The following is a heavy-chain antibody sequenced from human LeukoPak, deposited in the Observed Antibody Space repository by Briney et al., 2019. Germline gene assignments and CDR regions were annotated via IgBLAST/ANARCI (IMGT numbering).Heavy chain of an antibody. CDR2: IYSGGST. CDR3: ARVAIALADFAY. D-gene: IGHD6-19*01. Sequence: GGSLRLSCAASGFTVSSNYMSWVRQAPGKGLEWASVIYSGGSTYYADSVKGRFTIARDNSKNTPYLQMNSLRAEDTAVYYCARVAIALADFAYWGQGTLVTVSP. V-gene: IGHV3-66*01. CDR1: GFTVSSNY. J-gene: IGHJ4*02.